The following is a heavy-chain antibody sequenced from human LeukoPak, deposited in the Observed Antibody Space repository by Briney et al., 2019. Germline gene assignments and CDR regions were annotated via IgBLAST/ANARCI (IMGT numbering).Heavy chain of an antibody. J-gene: IGHJ6*04. CDR1: GGTFSSYA. V-gene: IGHV1-69*05. D-gene: IGHD6-13*01. Sequence: SVKVSCKASGGTFSSYAISWVRQAPGQGLEWMGRIIPIFGTANYAQKFQGGVTITTDETTSTAYMELSSLRSEDTAVYYCARGTEAGIAAAGTLGGMDVWGKGTTVTASS. CDR2: IIPIFGTA. CDR3: ARGTEAGIAAAGTLGGMDV.